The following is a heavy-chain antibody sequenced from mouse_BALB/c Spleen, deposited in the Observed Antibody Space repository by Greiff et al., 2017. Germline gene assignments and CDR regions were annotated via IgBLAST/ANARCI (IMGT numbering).Heavy chain of an antibody. CDR2: IDPENGNT. D-gene: IGHD2-4*01. V-gene: IGHV14-1*02. J-gene: IGHJ3*01. Sequence: VQLQQSGAELVRPGALVKLSCKASGFNIKDYYMHWVKQRPEQGLEWIGWIDPENGNTIYDPKFQGKASITADTSSNTAYLQLSSLTSEDTAVYYCARRGDYDWFAYWGQGTLVTVAA. CDR3: ARRGDYDWFAY. CDR1: GFNIKDYY.